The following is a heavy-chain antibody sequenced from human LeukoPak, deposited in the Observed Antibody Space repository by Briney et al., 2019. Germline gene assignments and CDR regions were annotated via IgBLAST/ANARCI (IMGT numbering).Heavy chain of an antibody. J-gene: IGHJ5*02. CDR2: INHSGST. D-gene: IGHD2-2*01. CDR3: ARGHKYCSSTSCYGGNWFDP. Sequence: PSETLSLTCTVSGGSISSSSYYWGWIRQPPGKGLEWIGEINHSGSTNYNPSLKSRVTISVDTSKNQFSLKLSSVTAADTAVYYCARGHKYCSSTSCYGGNWFDPWGQGTLVTVSS. CDR1: GGSISSSSYY. V-gene: IGHV4-39*07.